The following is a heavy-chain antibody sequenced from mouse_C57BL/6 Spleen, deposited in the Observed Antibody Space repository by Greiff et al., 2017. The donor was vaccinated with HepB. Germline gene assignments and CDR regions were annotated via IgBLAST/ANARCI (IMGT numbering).Heavy chain of an antibody. Sequence: VKLVESGGGLVQPGGSLSLSCAASGFTFTDYYMSWVRQPPGKALEWLGFIRNKANGYTTEYSASVKGRFTISRDNSQSILYLQMNALRAEDSATYYCARWGTTVVGFDYWGQGTTLTVSS. CDR1: GFTFTDYY. J-gene: IGHJ2*01. V-gene: IGHV7-3*01. D-gene: IGHD1-1*01. CDR3: ARWGTTVVGFDY. CDR2: IRNKANGYTT.